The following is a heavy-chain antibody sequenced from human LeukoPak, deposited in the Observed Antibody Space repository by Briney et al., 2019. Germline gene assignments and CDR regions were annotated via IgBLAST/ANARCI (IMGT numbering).Heavy chain of an antibody. CDR3: ARESSPYGVFDI. CDR1: GFTVSSNY. J-gene: IGHJ3*02. Sequence: EGSLRLSCAASGFTVSSNYMSWVRQAPGKGLEWVSVIYSGGSTYYADSVKGPFTISRDNSKNTLYLQMNSLRAEDTAVYYCARESSPYGVFDIWGQGTMVTVSS. D-gene: IGHD4-17*01. V-gene: IGHV3-53*01. CDR2: IYSGGST.